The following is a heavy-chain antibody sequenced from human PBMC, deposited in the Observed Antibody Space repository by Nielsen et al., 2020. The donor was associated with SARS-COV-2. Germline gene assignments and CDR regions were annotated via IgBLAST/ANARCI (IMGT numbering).Heavy chain of an antibody. Sequence: GESLKISCAASGFTFSSYWMSWVRQAPGKGLEWVSAISGSGGSTYYADSVKGRFTISRDNSKNTLYLQMNSLRAEDTAVYYCAKEGEAYYYGSGSYGRWYFDYWGQGTLVTVSS. CDR1: GFTFSSYW. D-gene: IGHD3-10*01. CDR3: AKEGEAYYYGSGSYGRWYFDY. J-gene: IGHJ4*02. CDR2: ISGSGGST. V-gene: IGHV3-23*01.